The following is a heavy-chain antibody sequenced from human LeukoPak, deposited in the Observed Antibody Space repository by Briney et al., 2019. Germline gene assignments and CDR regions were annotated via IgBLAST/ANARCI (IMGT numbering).Heavy chain of an antibody. CDR2: ISSSSSTI. CDR3: AREDLDYYDSTPLGY. D-gene: IGHD3-22*01. J-gene: IGHJ4*02. V-gene: IGHV3-48*01. CDR1: GFTFSSYS. Sequence: GGSLRLSCAASGFTFSSYSMNWVRQAPGKGLEWVSYISSSSSTIYYADSVKGRFTISRDNAKNSLYPQMNSLRAEDTAVYYCAREDLDYYDSTPLGYWGQGTLVTVSS.